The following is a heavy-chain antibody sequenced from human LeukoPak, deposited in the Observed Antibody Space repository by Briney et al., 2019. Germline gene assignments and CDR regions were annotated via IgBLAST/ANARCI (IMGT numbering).Heavy chain of an antibody. J-gene: IGHJ2*01. D-gene: IGHD3-3*01. CDR2: IYFSGTT. V-gene: IGHV4-39*01. Sequence: PSETLSLTCTVSGGSISSSSYYWGWIRQPPGKGLEWIGGIYFSGTTYYNASLTSRVTISVDTSSNHFSLNLRSVTAADTAVYYCARLLRDFWSGYSSWYFDLWGRGTLVTVSS. CDR3: ARLLRDFWSGYSSWYFDL. CDR1: GGSISSSSYY.